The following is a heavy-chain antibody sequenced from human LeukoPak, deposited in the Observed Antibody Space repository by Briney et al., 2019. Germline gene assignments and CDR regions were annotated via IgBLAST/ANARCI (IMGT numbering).Heavy chain of an antibody. J-gene: IGHJ4*02. D-gene: IGHD6-13*01. CDR3: ARDSLDSSSWPFDY. CDR1: GYTFTSYG. CDR2: ISAYNGNT. Sequence: GASVKVSCKASGYTFTSYGISWVRQAPGQGLEWMGWISAYNGNTNYAQKPQGRVTMTTDTSTSTAYMELRSLRSDDTAVYYCARDSLDSSSWPFDYWGQGTLVTVSS. V-gene: IGHV1-18*01.